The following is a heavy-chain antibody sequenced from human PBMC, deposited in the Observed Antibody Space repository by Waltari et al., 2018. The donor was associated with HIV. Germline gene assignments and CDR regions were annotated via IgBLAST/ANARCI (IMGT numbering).Heavy chain of an antibody. CDR1: AFTFSTAP. V-gene: IGHV3-15*01. J-gene: IGHJ5*02. Sequence: EVQLVESVGGLVKPGGSLRLSCADPAFTFSTAPLCWVVQAPGKGLEWVGRIKSKTDGGTTDYAAPVKGRFTISRDDSKNTLYLQMNSLKTEDTAVYYCTTEGLRASWGQGTLVTVSS. CDR2: IKSKTDGGTT. CDR3: TTEGLRAS.